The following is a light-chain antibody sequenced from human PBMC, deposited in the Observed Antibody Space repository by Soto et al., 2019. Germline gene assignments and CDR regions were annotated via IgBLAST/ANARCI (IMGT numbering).Light chain of an antibody. V-gene: IGKV2-28*01. CDR2: LGS. CDR3: MQPLQSWT. Sequence: DMGMTDAPLGLRVTPEEPASISFRSSQSLLHINGYNYLDWYLQKPGQSPQLLIYLGSNRASGVPDRFSGSGSGTDFTLTISRVEAEHVGVYYCMQPLQSWTLGQGTKVDIK. J-gene: IGKJ1*01. CDR1: QSLLHINGYNY.